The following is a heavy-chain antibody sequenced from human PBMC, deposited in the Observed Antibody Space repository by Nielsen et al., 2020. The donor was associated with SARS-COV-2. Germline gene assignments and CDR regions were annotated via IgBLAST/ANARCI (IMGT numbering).Heavy chain of an antibody. Sequence: SETLSLTCTVSGGSISSYYWSWIRQPPGKGLEWIGYIYYSGSTNYNPSLKSRVTISVDTSKNQFSLKLSSVTAAETAVYYCARYYDILTGSGRLDYWGQGTLVTVSS. D-gene: IGHD3-9*01. J-gene: IGHJ4*02. CDR2: IYYSGST. V-gene: IGHV4-59*13. CDR3: ARYYDILTGSGRLDY. CDR1: GGSISSYY.